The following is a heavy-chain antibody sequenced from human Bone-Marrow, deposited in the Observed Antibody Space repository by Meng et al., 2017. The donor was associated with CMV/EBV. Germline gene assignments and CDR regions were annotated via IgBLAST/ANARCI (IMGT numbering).Heavy chain of an antibody. CDR3: ERHGGWYQHPVRY. J-gene: IGHJ4*02. CDR1: GYSFTSYW. Sequence: GESLKISCKGSGYSFTSYWNGWVRQMPGKGLEWMVIIYPGDSDTRYSPSFQGQVTISADKTISTAYLQRSSLKASDTAMYYWERHGGWYQHPVRYWGQGTLVTVSS. V-gene: IGHV5-51*01. CDR2: IYPGDSDT. D-gene: IGHD6-19*01.